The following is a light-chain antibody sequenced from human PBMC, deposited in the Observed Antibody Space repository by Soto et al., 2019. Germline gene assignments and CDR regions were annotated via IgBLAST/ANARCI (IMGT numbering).Light chain of an antibody. J-gene: IGLJ2*01. CDR2: DVS. V-gene: IGLV2-14*01. CDR3: SSYTSSSTVV. CDR1: SSDVGNYNY. Sequence: QSALTQPASVSGSPGQSITISCTGTSSDVGNYNYVSWYQQHPGKAPKLIIYDVSNRPSGVSNRFSGSKSGNTASLIIFGLQAEDEADYYCSSYTSSSTVVFGGGTKLTVL.